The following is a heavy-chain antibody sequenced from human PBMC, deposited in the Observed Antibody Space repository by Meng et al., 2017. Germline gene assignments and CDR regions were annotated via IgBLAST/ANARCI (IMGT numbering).Heavy chain of an antibody. CDR3: AREAITNYDILTGYPDY. Sequence: LVHCGDEVKNPGASVQVSCTAFEYTFTGYYMHWVRQAPGQGLEWMGWINPNSGGTNYAQKFQGRVTMTRDTSISTAYMELSRLRSDDTAVYYCAREAITNYDILTGYPDYWGQGTLVTVSS. CDR2: INPNSGGT. CDR1: EYTFTGYY. D-gene: IGHD3-9*01. J-gene: IGHJ4*02. V-gene: IGHV1-2*02.